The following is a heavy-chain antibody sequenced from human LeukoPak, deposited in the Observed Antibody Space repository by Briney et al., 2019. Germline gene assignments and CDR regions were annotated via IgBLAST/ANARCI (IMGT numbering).Heavy chain of an antibody. CDR2: ITHGGNT. V-gene: IGHV4-38-2*01. CDR3: ATMDAPVATFDY. D-gene: IGHD2-21*01. J-gene: IGHJ4*02. CDR1: GFSISSTYY. Sequence: PSETLSLTCAVSGFSISSTYYGAWIRQTPGRGLEGIATITHGGNTYYMSSLESRLTISLDTSKRHFSLRLSAVTAADTAVYYCATMDAPVATFDYWGLGTLVAVSS.